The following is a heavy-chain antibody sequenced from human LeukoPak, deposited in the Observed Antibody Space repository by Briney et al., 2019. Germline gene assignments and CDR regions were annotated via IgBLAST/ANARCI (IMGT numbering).Heavy chain of an antibody. CDR2: ISSSGSNI. V-gene: IGHV3-11*01. CDR3: TRVGDSYCGGDCYSSN. D-gene: IGHD2-21*02. J-gene: IGHJ4*02. CDR1: GFTFSDYY. Sequence: GGSLRLSCSASGFTFSDYYMSWIRQAPGKGLECVSYISSSGSNIFYADSVKGRFTISRDNAKNSLYLQMNSLRAEDTALYYCTRVGDSYCGGDCYSSNWGQGTLVTVSS.